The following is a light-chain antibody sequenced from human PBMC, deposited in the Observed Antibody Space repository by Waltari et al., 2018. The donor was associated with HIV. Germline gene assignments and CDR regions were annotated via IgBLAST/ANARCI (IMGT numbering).Light chain of an antibody. CDR1: QTINSNF. V-gene: IGKV3D-20*01. Sequence: VLTQSPVSLCLSPGERPILSCGASQTINSNFLAWYQQRLGLPPSLLIYDASKRASGVPDRFSGAGSGTDFTLTINRLDPEDSAVYFCQQYSSSPWTFGQGTKV. CDR3: QQYSSSPWT. CDR2: DAS. J-gene: IGKJ1*01.